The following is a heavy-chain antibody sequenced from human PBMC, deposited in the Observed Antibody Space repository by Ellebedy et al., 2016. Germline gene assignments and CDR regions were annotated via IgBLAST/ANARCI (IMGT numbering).Heavy chain of an antibody. CDR3: ARDYYDYVWGSYRYTFDY. J-gene: IGHJ4*02. Sequence: SVKVSXKASGGTFSSYAISWVRQAPGQGLEWMGGIIPIFGTANYAQKFQGRVTITADESTSTAYMELSSLRSEDTAVYYCARDYYDYVWGSYRYTFDYWGQGTLVTVSS. CDR2: IIPIFGTA. V-gene: IGHV1-69*13. D-gene: IGHD3-16*02. CDR1: GGTFSSYA.